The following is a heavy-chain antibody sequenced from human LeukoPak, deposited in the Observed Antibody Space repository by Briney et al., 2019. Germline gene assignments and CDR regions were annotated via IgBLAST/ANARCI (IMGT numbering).Heavy chain of an antibody. V-gene: IGHV3-33*01. CDR3: ARGPRPDILTGYLYYYGMDV. CDR1: GFTFSIYG. D-gene: IGHD3-9*01. Sequence: GESLRLSCAASGFTFSIYGMHWVRQAPGKGLEWVAVIWYDGSNKYYADSVKGRFTISRDNSKNTLYLQMNSLRAEDTAVYYCARGPRPDILTGYLYYYGMDVWGQGTTVTVSS. J-gene: IGHJ6*02. CDR2: IWYDGSNK.